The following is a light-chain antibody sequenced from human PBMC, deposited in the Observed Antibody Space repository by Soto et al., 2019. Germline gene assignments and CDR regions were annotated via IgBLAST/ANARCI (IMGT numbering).Light chain of an antibody. CDR1: SSNIGADYD. Sequence: QPVLTQPPSVSGTPGQRVSISCTGTSSNIGADYDVHWCQQLPGTAPRLLIFGNNNRPSGVPDRFSGSRSGTSASLAITGLQAEDEAIYYCQSYDSSLSTSIFGAGTKLTVL. CDR3: QSYDSSLSTSI. V-gene: IGLV1-40*01. CDR2: GNN. J-gene: IGLJ2*01.